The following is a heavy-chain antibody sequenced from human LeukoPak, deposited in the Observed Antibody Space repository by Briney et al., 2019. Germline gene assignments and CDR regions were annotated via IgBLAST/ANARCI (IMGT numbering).Heavy chain of an antibody. J-gene: IGHJ4*02. D-gene: IGHD1-26*01. CDR3: AKIGVLMRELPTYFDY. CDR2: IIPIFGTA. CDR1: GGTFSSYA. Sequence: GSSVKVSCKASGGTFSSYAISWVRQAPGQGLEWMGGIIPIFGTANYAQKFQSRVTITADESTSTAYMELSSLRSEDTAVYYCAKIGVLMRELPTYFDYWGQGTLVTVSS. V-gene: IGHV1-69*01.